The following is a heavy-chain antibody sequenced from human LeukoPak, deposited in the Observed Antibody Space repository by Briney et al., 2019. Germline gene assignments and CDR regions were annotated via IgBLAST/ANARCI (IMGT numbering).Heavy chain of an antibody. Sequence: SETLSLTCTVSGGSISTNNWWSWVRQSPAKGLEWIGEIFHEGLTNYNPSLKSRATISIDKSKSQFSLRLSSVTAADTAVYYCARGEKRHPKLGNFDYWGQGTLVTVSS. V-gene: IGHV4-4*02. CDR1: GGSISTNNW. CDR3: ARGEKRHPKLGNFDY. CDR2: IFHEGLT. D-gene: IGHD7-27*01. J-gene: IGHJ4*02.